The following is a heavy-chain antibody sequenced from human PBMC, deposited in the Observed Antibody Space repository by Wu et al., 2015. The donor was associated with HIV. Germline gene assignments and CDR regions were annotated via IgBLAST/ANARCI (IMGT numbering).Heavy chain of an antibody. J-gene: IGHJ6*02. CDR1: GHTFIGYY. D-gene: IGHD5-12*01. CDR3: ARNTDSVATSLYSLGV. Sequence: QVQLVQSGAEVKKPGASVKVSCKASGHTFIGYYIHWVRQAPGQGLEWMGGINPLFGTTKHAERFQDRVTFTTDESKSTAYMELSSLRSEDTAVYYCARNTDSVATSLYSLGVWGQGTTVTVSS. V-gene: IGHV1-69*01. CDR2: INPLFGTT.